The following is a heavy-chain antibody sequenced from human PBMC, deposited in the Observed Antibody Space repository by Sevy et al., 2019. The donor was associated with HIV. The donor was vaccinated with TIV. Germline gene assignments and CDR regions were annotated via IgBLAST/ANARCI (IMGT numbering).Heavy chain of an antibody. CDR3: AKDRGYCSSTSCYSDY. CDR1: GFTFISYA. V-gene: IGHV3-23*01. J-gene: IGHJ4*02. CDR2: ISGSGGRT. Sequence: GGSLRLSCAASGFTFISYAMSWVRQAPGKGLEWVSAISGSGGRTYYADSVKGRFTISRDNSKNTLYLQMNSLRAEDTAVYHCAKDRGYCSSTSCYSDYWGQGTLVTVSS. D-gene: IGHD2-2*01.